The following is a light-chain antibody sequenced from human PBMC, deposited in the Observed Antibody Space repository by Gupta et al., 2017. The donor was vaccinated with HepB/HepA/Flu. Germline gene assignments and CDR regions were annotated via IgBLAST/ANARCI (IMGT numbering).Light chain of an antibody. CDR3: QTWGTAIL. J-gene: IGLJ2*01. CDR1: SGHSSYS. CDR2: LNSDGSF. V-gene: IGLV4-69*01. Sequence: QVVLTQSHSASASLGASVRLTCTLSSGHSSYSIAWHQQQPQKGPRYLMRLNSDGSFNKGDAIPDRFSGSSSGAERYLTISSRQSEDEADYYCQTWGTAILFGGGTKLTVL.